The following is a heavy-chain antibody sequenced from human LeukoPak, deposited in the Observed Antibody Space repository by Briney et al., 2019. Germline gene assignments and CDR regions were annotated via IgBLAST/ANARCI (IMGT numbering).Heavy chain of an antibody. Sequence: GGSLRLSCLASGFTFNKYGMHWVRQTPGKGLEWLAAISYDSFNEDYRDSVKGRVTISRDNSKNTVDLQMHSLRPEDTAVYFCVKGKWEDNHHYYGLDVWGQGTTVRVAS. D-gene: IGHD1-26*01. V-gene: IGHV3-30*18. CDR1: GFTFNKYG. CDR3: VKGKWEDNHHYYGLDV. CDR2: ISYDSFNE. J-gene: IGHJ6*02.